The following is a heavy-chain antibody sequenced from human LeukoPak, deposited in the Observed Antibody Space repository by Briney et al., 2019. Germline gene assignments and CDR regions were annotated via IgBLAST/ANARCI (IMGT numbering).Heavy chain of an antibody. V-gene: IGHV3-30*03. CDR1: GFTFSSYG. CDR3: ARDRAPLGSSSWYCDY. Sequence: GGSLRLSCAASGFTFSSYGMHWVRQAPGKGLEWVAVISYDGSNKYYADSVKGRFTISRDNSKNTLYLQMNSLRAEDTAVYYCARDRAPLGSSSWYCDYWGQGTLVTVSS. CDR2: ISYDGSNK. D-gene: IGHD6-13*01. J-gene: IGHJ4*02.